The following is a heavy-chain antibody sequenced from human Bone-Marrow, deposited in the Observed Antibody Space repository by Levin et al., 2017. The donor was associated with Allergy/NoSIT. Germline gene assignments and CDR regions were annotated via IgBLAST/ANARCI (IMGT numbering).Heavy chain of an antibody. CDR1: GFTVSSYG. CDR2: ISGSDGYG. CDR3: AKEIGGYSLYNWFEP. V-gene: IGHV3-23*01. Sequence: PGGSLRLSCGASGFTVSSYGMSWVRQAPGKGLEWVSAISGSDGYGYYADSVKGRFTISRDNSKNTLYLQMNSLRAEDTAVYYCAKEIGGYSLYNWFEPWGQGTLVTVSS. J-gene: IGHJ5*02. D-gene: IGHD4-23*01.